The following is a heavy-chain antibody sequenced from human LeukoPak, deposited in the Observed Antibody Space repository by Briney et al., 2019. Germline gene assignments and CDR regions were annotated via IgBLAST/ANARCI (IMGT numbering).Heavy chain of an antibody. D-gene: IGHD4-23*01. CDR1: GYTFTSYD. V-gene: IGHV1-8*01. J-gene: IGHJ6*02. CDR2: MNPNSGAT. Sequence: ASVKVSCKASGYTFTSYDFNWLRQATGQGPEWMGWMNPNSGATGYAQKFQGRVTMTRSASINTAYMELSSLRSEDTAVYYCASGVRWYPGSMDVWGQGTTVTVSS. CDR3: ASGVRWYPGSMDV.